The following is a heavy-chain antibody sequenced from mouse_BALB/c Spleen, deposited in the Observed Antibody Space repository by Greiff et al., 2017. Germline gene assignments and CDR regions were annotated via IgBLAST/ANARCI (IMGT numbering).Heavy chain of an antibody. Sequence: EVKLVESGPGLVKPSQSLSLTCTVTGYSITSDYAWNWIRQFPGNKLEWMGYISYSGSTSYNPSLKSRISITRDTSKNQFFLQLNSVTTEDTATYYCARSLLRLPFAYWGQGTLVTVSA. J-gene: IGHJ3*01. CDR2: ISYSGST. CDR1: GYSITSDYA. V-gene: IGHV3-2*02. CDR3: ARSLLRLPFAY. D-gene: IGHD1-2*01.